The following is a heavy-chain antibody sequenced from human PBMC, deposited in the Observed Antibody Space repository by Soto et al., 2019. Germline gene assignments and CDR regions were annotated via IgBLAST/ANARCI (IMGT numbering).Heavy chain of an antibody. CDR1: GFTFSSYA. D-gene: IGHD6-19*01. V-gene: IGHV3-30-3*01. CDR3: ARVWAGTFWFDP. J-gene: IGHJ5*02. Sequence: VGSLRLSCAASGFTFSSYAMHWVRQAPGKGLEWVAVISYDGSNKYYADSVKGRFTISRDNSKNTLYLQMNSLRAEDTAVYYCARVWAGTFWFDPWGQGTLVTVSS. CDR2: ISYDGSNK.